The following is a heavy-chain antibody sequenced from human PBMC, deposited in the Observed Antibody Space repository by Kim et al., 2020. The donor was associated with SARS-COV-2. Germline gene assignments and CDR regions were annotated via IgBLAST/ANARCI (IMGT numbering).Heavy chain of an antibody. Sequence: SETLSLTCTVSGGSISSSSYYWGWIRQPPGKGLEWIGSIYYSGSTYYNPSLKSRVTISVDTSKNQFSLKLSSVTAADTAVYYCARHAGLDCSSTSCYNLPYYYDSSGYYGGSFDYWGQGTLVTVSS. CDR3: ARHAGLDCSSTSCYNLPYYYDSSGYYGGSFDY. J-gene: IGHJ4*02. CDR2: IYYSGST. V-gene: IGHV4-39*01. D-gene: IGHD3-22*01. CDR1: GGSISSSSYY.